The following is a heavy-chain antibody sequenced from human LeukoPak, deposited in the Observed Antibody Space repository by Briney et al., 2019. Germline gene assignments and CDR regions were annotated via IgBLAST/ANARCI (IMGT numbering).Heavy chain of an antibody. CDR1: GFTFSSYE. J-gene: IGHJ4*02. Sequence: GGSLRLSCAASGFTFSSYEMNWVRQAPGKGLEWVSYISSSGSTIYYADSVKGRFTISRDNAKNSLYLQMNSLRAEDTAVYYCVRDLNVVGCGYDYWGQGTLVTVSS. CDR2: ISSSGSTI. CDR3: VRDLNVVGCGYDY. V-gene: IGHV3-48*03. D-gene: IGHD2-21*01.